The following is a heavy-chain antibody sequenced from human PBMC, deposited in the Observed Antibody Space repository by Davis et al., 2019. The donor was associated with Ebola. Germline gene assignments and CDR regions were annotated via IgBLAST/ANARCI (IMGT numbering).Heavy chain of an antibody. CDR3: ARRSIAAVRYGMDV. Sequence: SETLSLTCTVSGASINTYYWSWIRQPPGKGLEWIGEIYHSGSTNYNPSLKSLVTISVDKSKNQFSLKLSSVTAADTAVYYCARRSIAAVRYGMDVWGQGTTVTVSS. CDR2: IYHSGST. D-gene: IGHD6-25*01. V-gene: IGHV4-59*08. CDR1: GASINTYY. J-gene: IGHJ6*02.